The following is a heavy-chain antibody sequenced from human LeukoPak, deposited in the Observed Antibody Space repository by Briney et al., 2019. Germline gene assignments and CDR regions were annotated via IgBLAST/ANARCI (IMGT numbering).Heavy chain of an antibody. Sequence: GGSLRLSCSASGFTFSSYAMSWVRQAPGKGLEWVSAISGSGGSTYYADSVKGRFTISRDNSKNTLYLQMNSLRAEDTAVYYCAKSRYYYYYMDVWGKGTTVTVSS. J-gene: IGHJ6*03. V-gene: IGHV3-23*01. CDR3: AKSRYYYYYMDV. D-gene: IGHD6-25*01. CDR2: ISGSGGST. CDR1: GFTFSSYA.